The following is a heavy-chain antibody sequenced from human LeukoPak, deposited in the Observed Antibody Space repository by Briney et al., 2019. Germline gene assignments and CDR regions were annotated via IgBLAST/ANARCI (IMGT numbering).Heavy chain of an antibody. Sequence: PSETLSLTCAVYGGSFSGYYWSWIRQPPGKGLEWIGEINHSGSTNYNPSLKSRVTISVDTSKNQFSLKLSSVTAADTAVYYCARHRYGSDTSCFGFWGQGTLVTVS. CDR1: GGSFSGYY. D-gene: IGHD2-2*01. CDR3: ARHRYGSDTSCFGF. V-gene: IGHV4-34*01. CDR2: INHSGST. J-gene: IGHJ4*02.